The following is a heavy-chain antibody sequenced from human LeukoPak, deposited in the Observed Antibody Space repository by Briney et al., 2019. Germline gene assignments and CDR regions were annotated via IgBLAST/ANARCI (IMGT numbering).Heavy chain of an antibody. CDR1: GFTFSSYS. J-gene: IGHJ5*02. Sequence: PGGSLRLSCAASGFTFSSYSMNWVRQAPGKGLEWVANIKQDGSEKYYVDSVKGRFTISRDNAKNTLHLQMNSLRAEDTAVYYCARNLEYSSSWYKAVWWVDNWFDPWGQGTLVTVSS. D-gene: IGHD6-13*01. CDR2: IKQDGSEK. V-gene: IGHV3-7*01. CDR3: ARNLEYSSSWYKAVWWVDNWFDP.